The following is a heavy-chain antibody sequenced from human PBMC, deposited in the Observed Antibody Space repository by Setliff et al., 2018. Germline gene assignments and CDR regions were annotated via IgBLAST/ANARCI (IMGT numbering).Heavy chain of an antibody. Sequence: GASVKVSCKASGYTFRQSIVSWVRQAPGQGLEWLGWIGVYSGNTYSAQRFQGRVSLTTDESTNTAYLELRGLRSGDTAVYYCMRLVRFCSRTVCQRTSGDEAWGQGTPVTVSS. CDR2: IGVYSGNT. CDR1: GYTFRQSI. J-gene: IGHJ5*02. D-gene: IGHD3-3*01. CDR3: MRLVRFCSRTVCQRTSGDEA. V-gene: IGHV1-18*01.